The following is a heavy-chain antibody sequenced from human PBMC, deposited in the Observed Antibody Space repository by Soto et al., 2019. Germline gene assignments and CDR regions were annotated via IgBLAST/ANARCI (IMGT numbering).Heavy chain of an antibody. CDR2: IIPIFGTA. D-gene: IGHD6-13*01. CDR1: GGTFSSYA. Sequence: QVQLVQSGAEVKKPGSSVKVSCKASGGTFSSYAISWVRQAPGQGLEWMGGIIPIFGTANYAQKFQGRVTITADESTSTAYMELSSLRSEDTAVYYCARIAAAGTSYYYYDMDVWGQVTTVTVSS. CDR3: ARIAAAGTSYYYYDMDV. V-gene: IGHV1-69*01. J-gene: IGHJ6*02.